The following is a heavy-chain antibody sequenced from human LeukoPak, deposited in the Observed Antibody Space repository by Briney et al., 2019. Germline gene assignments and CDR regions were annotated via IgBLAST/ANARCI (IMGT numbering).Heavy chain of an antibody. D-gene: IGHD6-13*01. J-gene: IGHJ4*02. CDR2: IYYSGST. CDR3: ARHRGQYSSSLGF. V-gene: IGHV4-59*08. Sequence: SETLSLTCTVFGGSFTDYFWTWIRHSPGKGLEWIGYIYYSGSTNYNPSLKSRVTISVDTSKNQFSLKLSSVTAADTAVYYCARHRGQYSSSLGFWGQGTLVTVSS. CDR1: GGSFTDYF.